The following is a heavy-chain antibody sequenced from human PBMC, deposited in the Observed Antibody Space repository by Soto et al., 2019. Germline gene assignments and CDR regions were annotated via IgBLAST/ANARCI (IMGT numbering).Heavy chain of an antibody. CDR1: GGSFSGYY. V-gene: IGHV4-34*01. J-gene: IGHJ6*02. CDR3: ARAPIFAYYYYGMDV. D-gene: IGHD3-3*01. Sequence: SETLSLTCAVYGGSFSGYYWSWIRHPPGKGLEWIGEINHSGSTNYNPSLKSRVTISVDTSKNQFSLKLSSVTAADTAVYYCARAPIFAYYYYGMDVWGQGTTVTVSS. CDR2: INHSGST.